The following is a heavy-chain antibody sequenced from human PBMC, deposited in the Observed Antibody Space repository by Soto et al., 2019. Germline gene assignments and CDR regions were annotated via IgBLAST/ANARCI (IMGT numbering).Heavy chain of an antibody. V-gene: IGHV3-9*01. CDR3: AKERNAYTGKAYFDY. Sequence: GGSLRLSCAASGFTFDDYAMHWVRQAPGKGLEWVSGISWNSGSIGYADSVKGRFTISRDNAKNSLYLQMNSLRAEDTALYYCAKERNAYTGKAYFDYWGQGTLVTVSS. J-gene: IGHJ4*02. D-gene: IGHD3-10*01. CDR2: ISWNSGSI. CDR1: GFTFDDYA.